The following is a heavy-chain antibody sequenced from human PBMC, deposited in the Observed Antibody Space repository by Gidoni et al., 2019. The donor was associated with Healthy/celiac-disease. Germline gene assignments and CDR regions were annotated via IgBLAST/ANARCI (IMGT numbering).Heavy chain of an antibody. Sequence: QVQLQESGPGLVKPSQTLYLTCAVPGVSISSGGYYWSWIRQPPGTGLAWIGYIYYSGSTYSNPSLKSRVTISVDTSKNQFSLKLSSVTAADTAVYYCARVVRQLAHPNNWFDPWGQGTLVTVSS. CDR1: GVSISSGGYY. J-gene: IGHJ5*02. CDR2: IYYSGST. V-gene: IGHV4-30-4*01. CDR3: ARVVRQLAHPNNWFDP. D-gene: IGHD6-6*01.